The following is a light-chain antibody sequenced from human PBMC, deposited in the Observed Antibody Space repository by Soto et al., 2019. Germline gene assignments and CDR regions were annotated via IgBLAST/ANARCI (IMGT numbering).Light chain of an antibody. CDR3: RTYNSAPYT. CDR2: AAS. J-gene: IGKJ2*01. CDR1: QGISNY. V-gene: IGKV1-27*01. Sequence: DIQMTQSPSSLSASVGDRVTITCRASQGISNYLAWYQQKPGQVPKLLIYAASTLQSGVPSRFSGSGSGTAFTITSLDLQDVDVYTYYCRTYNSAPYTFGQGTKLEIK.